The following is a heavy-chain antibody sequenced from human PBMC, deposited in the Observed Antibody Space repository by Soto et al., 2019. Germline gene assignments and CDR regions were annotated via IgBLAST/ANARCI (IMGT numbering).Heavy chain of an antibody. CDR1: GGYISSSNW. D-gene: IGHD3-22*01. V-gene: IGHV4-4*02. J-gene: IGHJ4*02. Sequence: SETLSLTCAVSGGYISSSNWWSWVSQPPGKGLEWIGEIYHSGSTNYNPSLKSRVTISVDKSKNQFSLKLSSVTAADTAVYYCVRDSYYYDSSGYYRPHYFDYWGQGTLVTVSS. CDR3: VRDSYYYDSSGYYRPHYFDY. CDR2: IYHSGST.